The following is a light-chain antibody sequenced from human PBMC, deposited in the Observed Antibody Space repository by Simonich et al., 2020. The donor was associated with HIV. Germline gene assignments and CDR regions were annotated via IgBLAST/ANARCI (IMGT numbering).Light chain of an antibody. V-gene: IGKV3-15*01. Sequence: EIVMTQSPATLSVSPGERATLSSRASQSVSSNLAWYPQKPGQSPRLLIYGASARATGIPARFSGSVSGTEFTLTISSLQSEDFAVYYCQQYNYWPLFLTFGGGTKVEIK. CDR3: QQYNYWPLFLT. CDR2: GAS. CDR1: QSVSSN. J-gene: IGKJ4*01.